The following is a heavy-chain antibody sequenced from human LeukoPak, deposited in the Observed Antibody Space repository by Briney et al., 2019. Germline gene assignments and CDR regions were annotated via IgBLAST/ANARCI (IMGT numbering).Heavy chain of an antibody. CDR2: IYKNAIT. D-gene: IGHD3-10*02. V-gene: IGHV3-21*01. J-gene: IGHJ6*04. CDR1: GFTFSSYS. CDR3: AELGITMIGGV. Sequence: PGGSLRLSCAASGFTFSSYSMNWVRQAPGKGLEWVSVIYKNAITYYADTVKGRFTISRDNAKNSLYLQMNSLRAEDTAVYYCAELGITMIGGVWGKGTTVTISS.